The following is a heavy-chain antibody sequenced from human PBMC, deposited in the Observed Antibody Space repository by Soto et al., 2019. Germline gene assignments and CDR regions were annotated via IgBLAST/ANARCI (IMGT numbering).Heavy chain of an antibody. CDR2: IYYSGST. J-gene: IGHJ4*02. V-gene: IGHV4-59*01. CDR1: GGSISSYY. CDR3: ARVKWERSLDY. D-gene: IGHD1-26*01. Sequence: PSETLSLTCTVSGGSISSYYWSWIRQPPGKGLEWIGYIYYSGSTNYNPSLKSRVTISVDTSKNRFSLKLSSVTAADTAVYYCARVKWERSLDYWGQGTLVTVSS.